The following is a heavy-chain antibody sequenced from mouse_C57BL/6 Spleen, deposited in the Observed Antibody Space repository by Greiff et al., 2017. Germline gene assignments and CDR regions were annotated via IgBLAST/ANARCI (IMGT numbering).Heavy chain of an antibody. CDR3: ARWLLGDYYAMDY. CDR1: GYTFTSYW. CDR2: IHPNSGST. Sequence: VQLQQSGAELVKPGASVKLSCKASGYTFTSYWMHWVKQRPGQGLEWIGMIHPNSGSTNYNEKFKSKATLTVDKSSSTAYMQLSSLTSEDSAVYYCARWLLGDYYAMDYWGQGTSVTVSS. D-gene: IGHD2-3*01. V-gene: IGHV1-64*01. J-gene: IGHJ4*01.